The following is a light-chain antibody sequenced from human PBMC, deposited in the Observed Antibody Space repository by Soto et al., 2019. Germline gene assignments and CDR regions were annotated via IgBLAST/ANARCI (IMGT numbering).Light chain of an antibody. CDR3: SSYRSSTTYV. Sequence: QSALTQPASVSGSPGQSITISCIGTSSDVGGYNYVSWYQQHPGKAPKLMIYEVNHRPSGVSNRFSGSKSGNTASLTISGLQAEDEADYYCSSYRSSTTYVFGTGTKLTVL. CDR1: SSDVGGYNY. V-gene: IGLV2-14*01. CDR2: EVN. J-gene: IGLJ1*01.